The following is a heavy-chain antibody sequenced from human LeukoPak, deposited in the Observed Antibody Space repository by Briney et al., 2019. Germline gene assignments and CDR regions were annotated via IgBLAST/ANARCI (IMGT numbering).Heavy chain of an antibody. V-gene: IGHV3-30*03. CDR1: GFIFSSCG. D-gene: IGHD2-2*01. J-gene: IGHJ3*02. CDR3: ARVVVPKGNAFDI. CDR2: ISYDGSNK. Sequence: QTGGSLRLSCAVSGFIFSSCGMSWVRQAPGKGLEWVAVISYDGSNKYYADSVKGRFTISRDNSKNTLYLQMNSLRAEDTAVYYCARVVVPKGNAFDIWGQGTMVTVSS.